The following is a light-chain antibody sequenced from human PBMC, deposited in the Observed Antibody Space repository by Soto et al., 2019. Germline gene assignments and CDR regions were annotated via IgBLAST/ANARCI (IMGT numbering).Light chain of an antibody. CDR2: VNSDGSH. CDR3: QTWGTGIQV. V-gene: IGLV4-69*01. CDR1: SGHSSYT. J-gene: IGLJ3*02. Sequence: QSVLTQSPSASASLGASVKLTCTLSSGHSSYTIAWHQQQPEKGPRYLMKVNSDGSHSKGDGIPDRFSGSSSGAERYLTISILQSEDEADYYCQTWGTGIQVFGGGTKLTVL.